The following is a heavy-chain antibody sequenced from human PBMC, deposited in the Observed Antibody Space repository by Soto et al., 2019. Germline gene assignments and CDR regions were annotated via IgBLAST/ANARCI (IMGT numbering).Heavy chain of an antibody. CDR2: ISAYNGNT. CDR3: ARNRRRLAAAGPSDY. CDR1: GYSFTSYG. J-gene: IGHJ4*02. Sequence: VASVKVSCKASGYSFTSYGIRWVRQAPGQGLEWMGWISAYNGNTNYAQKLQGRVTMTTDTSTSTAYMELRSLRSDDTAVYYCARNRRRLAAAGPSDYWGQGTLVTVSS. D-gene: IGHD6-13*01. V-gene: IGHV1-18*01.